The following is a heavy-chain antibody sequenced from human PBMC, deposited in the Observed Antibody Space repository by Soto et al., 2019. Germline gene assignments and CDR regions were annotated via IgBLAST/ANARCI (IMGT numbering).Heavy chain of an antibody. V-gene: IGHV1-69*01. CDR1: GGTFSSYA. Sequence: QVQLVQSGAEVKKPGSSVKVSCKASGGTFSSYAISWVRQAPGQGLEWMGGIIPIFGTANYAQKFQGSVTITADESTSTAYMELSSLRSEDTAVYYCAAPGGCSSTSCYTSRGYYYYGMDVWGQGTTVTVSS. D-gene: IGHD2-2*02. J-gene: IGHJ6*02. CDR2: IIPIFGTA. CDR3: AAPGGCSSTSCYTSRGYYYYGMDV.